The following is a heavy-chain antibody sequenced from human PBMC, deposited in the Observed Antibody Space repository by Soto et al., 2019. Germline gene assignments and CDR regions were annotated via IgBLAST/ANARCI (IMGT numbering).Heavy chain of an antibody. D-gene: IGHD1-26*01. CDR3: ARDAAVGLFDY. CDR2: INPSGGST. J-gene: IGHJ4*02. CDR1: GYTLIMYY. Sequence: ASVKVSCKASGYTLIMYYIHWMRQAPGQGLEWMGLINPSGGSTTYAQKFQGRVTITADKSTSTAYMELSSLRSDDTAVYYCARDAAVGLFDYWGQGTLVTVSS. V-gene: IGHV1-46*01.